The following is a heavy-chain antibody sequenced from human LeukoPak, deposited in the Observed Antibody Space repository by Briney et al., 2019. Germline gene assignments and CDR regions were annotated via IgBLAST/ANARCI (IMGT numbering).Heavy chain of an antibody. CDR1: GYSISSGYY. CDR2: IYHSGST. V-gene: IGHV4-38-2*02. J-gene: IGHJ4*02. CDR3: ARVLGNYVAFDY. Sequence: KASETLSLTCSVSGYSISSGYYWGWIRQPPGKGLEWIGSIYHSGSTYYNPSLKSRVTISVDTSKNQFSLKLSSVTAADTAVYYCARVLGNYVAFDYWGQGTLVTVSS. D-gene: IGHD1-7*01.